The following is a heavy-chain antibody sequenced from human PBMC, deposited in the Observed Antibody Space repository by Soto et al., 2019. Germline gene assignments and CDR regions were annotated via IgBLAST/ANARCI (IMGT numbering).Heavy chain of an antibody. CDR2: IWYDGSNK. V-gene: IGHV3-33*01. CDR1: GFTFSSYG. Sequence: GGSLRLSCAASGFTFSSYGMHWVRQAPGKGLEWVAVIWYDGSNKYYADSVKGRFTISRDNSKNTLYLQMNSLRAEDTAVYYCARLLRYFDWLFEVGYMDVWGKGTTVTVSS. D-gene: IGHD3-9*01. CDR3: ARLLRYFDWLFEVGYMDV. J-gene: IGHJ6*03.